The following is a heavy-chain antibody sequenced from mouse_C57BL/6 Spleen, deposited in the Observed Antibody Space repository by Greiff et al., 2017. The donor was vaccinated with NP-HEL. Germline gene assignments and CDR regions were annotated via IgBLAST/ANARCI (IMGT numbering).Heavy chain of an antibody. CDR1: GFTFSSYA. D-gene: IGHD1-2*01. CDR3: TRERDYYGPFAY. V-gene: IGHV5-9-1*02. J-gene: IGHJ3*01. Sequence: EVMLVESGEGLVKPGGSLKLSCAASGFTFSSYAMSWVRQTPEKRLEWVAYISSGGDYIYYADTVKGRFTISRDNARNTLYLQMSSLKSEDTAMYYCTRERDYYGPFAYWGQGTLVTVSA. CDR2: ISSGGDYI.